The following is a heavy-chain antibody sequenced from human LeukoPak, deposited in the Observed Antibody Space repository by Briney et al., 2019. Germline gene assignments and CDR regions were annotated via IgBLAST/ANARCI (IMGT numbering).Heavy chain of an antibody. D-gene: IGHD6-13*01. CDR3: ARVSGSSSWYGGYYFDY. V-gene: IGHV1-18*01. CDR2: ISAYNGNT. J-gene: IGHJ4*02. Sequence: ASVKVSCRASGYTFTSYGISWVRQAPGQGLEWMGWISAYNGNTNYAQKLQGRVTMTTDTSTSTAYMELRSLRSDDTAVYYCARVSGSSSWYGGYYFDYWGQGTLVTVSS. CDR1: GYTFTSYG.